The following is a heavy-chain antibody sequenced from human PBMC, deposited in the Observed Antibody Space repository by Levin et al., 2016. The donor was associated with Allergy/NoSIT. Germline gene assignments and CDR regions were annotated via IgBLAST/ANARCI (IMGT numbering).Heavy chain of an antibody. CDR3: AREEYSSSSAFNP. CDR2: FYSGGDT. D-gene: IGHD6-6*01. V-gene: IGHV3-66*01. J-gene: IGHJ5*02. Sequence: WIRQPPGKGLDWVSVFYSGGDTIYADSVKGRFTISRDDSKNMLYLQMNNVRVEDTAVYFCAREEYSSSSAFNPWGQGTLVTVSS.